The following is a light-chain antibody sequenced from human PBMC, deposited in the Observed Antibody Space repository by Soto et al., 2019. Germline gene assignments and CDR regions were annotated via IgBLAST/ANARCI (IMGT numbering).Light chain of an antibody. CDR2: KAS. J-gene: IGKJ3*01. Sequence: DIQMTQSPSTLSASIGDRVTITCRASQSISSWLAWYQQKPGKAPKLLIYKASSLESGVPSRFSGSGYGTEFTLTISNLQPDDFATYYCQQYNTYAVSFGPGTKVDIK. V-gene: IGKV1-5*03. CDR3: QQYNTYAVS. CDR1: QSISSW.